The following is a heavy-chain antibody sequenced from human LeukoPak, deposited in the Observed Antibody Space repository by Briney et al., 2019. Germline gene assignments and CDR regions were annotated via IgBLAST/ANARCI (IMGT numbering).Heavy chain of an antibody. J-gene: IGHJ4*02. CDR1: GFTFSNYN. V-gene: IGHV3-21*01. CDR2: ISSSSYYI. CDR3: ARGYTWNPGTFDY. Sequence: GGSLRLSCAASGFTFSNYNMNWVRQAPGKGLEWVSSISSSSYYIYYADSVKGRFTIPRDKAKNSLYLQMNSLRDEDTAVYYCARGYTWNPGTFDYWGQGTLVTVSS. D-gene: IGHD1-20*01.